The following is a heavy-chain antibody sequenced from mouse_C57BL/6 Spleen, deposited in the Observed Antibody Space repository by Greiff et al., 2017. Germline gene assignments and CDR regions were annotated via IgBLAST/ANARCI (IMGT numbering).Heavy chain of an antibody. D-gene: IGHD1-1*01. CDR3: TRNYGSSWYYFDY. J-gene: IGHJ2*01. V-gene: IGHV5-9-1*02. Sequence: EVHLVESGEGLVKPGGSLKLSCAASGFTFRSYAMSWVRQTPEKRLEWVAYISSGGDYIYYADTVKGRFTISRDNARNTLYLQMSSLKSEDTARYYCTRNYGSSWYYFDYWGQGTTLTVSS. CDR1: GFTFRSYA. CDR2: ISSGGDYI.